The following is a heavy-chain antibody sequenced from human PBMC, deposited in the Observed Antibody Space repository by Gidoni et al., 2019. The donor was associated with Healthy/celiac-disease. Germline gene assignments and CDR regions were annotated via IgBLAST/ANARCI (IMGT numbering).Heavy chain of an antibody. V-gene: IGHV3-30*03. CDR3: ARDPVLVVPAAIGYYYYGMDV. J-gene: IGHJ6*02. CDR1: GSPCSSYG. Sequence: QVQLVASGGGVVQPGRSLRLSCAASGSPCSSYGMNWARQAPGKGLEWVAVISYDGSMKYYADSGKGRFTITRDNSKNTLYLQMTRLRAEDTAVYYCARDPVLVVPAAIGYYYYGMDVWGQGTTVTVSS. D-gene: IGHD2-2*01. CDR2: ISYDGSMK.